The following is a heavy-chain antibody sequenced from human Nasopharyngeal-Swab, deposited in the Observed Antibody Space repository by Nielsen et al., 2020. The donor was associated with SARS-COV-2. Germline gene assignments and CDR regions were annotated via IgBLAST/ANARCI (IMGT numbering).Heavy chain of an antibody. J-gene: IGHJ4*02. CDR3: ATLSSSWYEYYFDY. CDR1: GGSISSITYY. Sequence: SETLSLTCTVSGGSISSITYYWAWIRQLPGKGLEWIGSIYYGGSTYYNPSLKSRVTISVDTSKNQFSLKLSSVTAADTAVYYCATLSSSWYEYYFDYWGQGTLVTVSS. D-gene: IGHD6-13*01. V-gene: IGHV4-39*01. CDR2: IYYGGST.